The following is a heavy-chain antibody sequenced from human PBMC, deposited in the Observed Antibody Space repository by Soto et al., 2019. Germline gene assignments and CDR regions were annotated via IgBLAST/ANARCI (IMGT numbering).Heavy chain of an antibody. CDR1: GGTFSSYA. D-gene: IGHD2-2*01. J-gene: IGHJ6*02. V-gene: IGHV1-69*06. Sequence: QVQLVQSGAEVKKPGSSVKVSCKASGGTFSSYAISWVRQAPGQGLEWMGGIIPIFGTANYAQKFQGRVTITADKSTSTADMELSSLRSEDTAVYYCARGIVVVPAAPTYYGMDVWGQGTTVTVSS. CDR3: ARGIVVVPAAPTYYGMDV. CDR2: IIPIFGTA.